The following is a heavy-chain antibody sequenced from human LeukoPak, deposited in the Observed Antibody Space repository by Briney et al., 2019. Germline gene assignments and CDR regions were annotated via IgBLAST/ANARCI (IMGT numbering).Heavy chain of an antibody. CDR2: IIPILNIA. D-gene: IGHD2-2*02. Sequence: GSSVKVSCKASGGTFGNYAISWVRQAPGQGLEWMGRIIPILNIANYTQKFQGRVTITADKSTNTAYMELSSLRSEDTAVYYCASPLCSTSTCYNGYYYYDMDVWGQGTTVTVSS. CDR3: ASPLCSTSTCYNGYYYYDMDV. V-gene: IGHV1-69*04. J-gene: IGHJ6*02. CDR1: GGTFGNYA.